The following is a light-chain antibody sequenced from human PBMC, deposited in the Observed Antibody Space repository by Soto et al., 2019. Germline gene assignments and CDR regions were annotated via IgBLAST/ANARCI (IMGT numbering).Light chain of an antibody. J-gene: IGLJ1*01. CDR3: CSYATGSVYV. V-gene: IGLV2-14*01. CDR1: SSDVGGYNY. CDR2: DVN. Sequence: QSALTQPASVSGSPGQLITISCTGTSSDVGGYNYVSWYQQHPGKVPKLMMFDVNNRPSGVSNRFSGSKSGNTASLTISGLQAEDEADYFCCSYATGSVYVFGTGTKLTVL.